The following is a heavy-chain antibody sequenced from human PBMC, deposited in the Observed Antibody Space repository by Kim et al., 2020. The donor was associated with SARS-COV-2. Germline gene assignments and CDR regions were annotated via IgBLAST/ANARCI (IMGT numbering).Heavy chain of an antibody. CDR3: ARIAGHTAMVRVNYYYGMDV. CDR2: IYYSGST. Sequence: SETLSLTCTVSGGSISSGGYYWSWIRQHPGKGLEWIGYIYYSGSTYYNPSLKSRVTISVDTSKNQFSLKLSSVTAADTAVYYCARIAGHTAMVRVNYYYGMDVWGQGTTVTVSS. CDR1: GGSISSGGYY. V-gene: IGHV4-31*03. J-gene: IGHJ6*02. D-gene: IGHD5-18*01.